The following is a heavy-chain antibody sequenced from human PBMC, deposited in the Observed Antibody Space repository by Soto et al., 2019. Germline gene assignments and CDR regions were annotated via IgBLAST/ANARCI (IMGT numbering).Heavy chain of an antibody. Sequence: QVQLVESEGGVVQPGRSLRVSCTASGFTFSNYGMHWVRQAPGKGLEWVTVISYDGNVAYYADSGKGRFTSSRDNSKNPLYLQMNSLRTEDTAVYYCAKEGPITNWYFDYWGQGTLVTVSS. V-gene: IGHV3-30*18. CDR3: AKEGPITNWYFDY. CDR1: GFTFSNYG. CDR2: ISYDGNVA. D-gene: IGHD1-1*01. J-gene: IGHJ4*02.